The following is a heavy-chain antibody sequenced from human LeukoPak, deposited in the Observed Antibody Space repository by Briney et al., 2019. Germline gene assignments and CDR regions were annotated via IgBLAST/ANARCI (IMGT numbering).Heavy chain of an antibody. Sequence: SETLSLTCTVSGGSISTSNYYWGWIRQPPGKGLEWIGNIFYSGSTYYSPSLKSRVTISLDTSRNQFSLKLNSVTAADTAVYYCARYGYNKFDYWGQGILVTVSS. V-gene: IGHV4-39*07. CDR2: IFYSGST. J-gene: IGHJ4*02. D-gene: IGHD5-24*01. CDR1: GGSISTSNYY. CDR3: ARYGYNKFDY.